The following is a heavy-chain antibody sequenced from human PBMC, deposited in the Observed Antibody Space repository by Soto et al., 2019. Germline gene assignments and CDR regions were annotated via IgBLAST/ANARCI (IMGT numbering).Heavy chain of an antibody. V-gene: IGHV3-30*04. Sequence: PGGSLRLSCAASGFTFSSYAMHWVRQAPGKGLEWVAVILYDGSNKYYADSVKGRFTISRDNSKNTLYLQMNSLRAEDTAVYYCARDRSYDFWSGYYTLDYYYGMDVWGQGTTVTVPS. J-gene: IGHJ6*02. D-gene: IGHD3-3*01. CDR2: ILYDGSNK. CDR1: GFTFSSYA. CDR3: ARDRSYDFWSGYYTLDYYYGMDV.